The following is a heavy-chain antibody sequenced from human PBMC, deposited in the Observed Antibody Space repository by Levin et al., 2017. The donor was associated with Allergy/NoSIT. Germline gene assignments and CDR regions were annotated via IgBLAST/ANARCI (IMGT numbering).Heavy chain of an antibody. J-gene: IGHJ4*02. Sequence: GESLKISCAASGFTFSSYSMNWVRQAPGKGLEWVSSISSSSSYIYYADSVKGRFTISRDNAKNSLYLQMNSLRAEDTAVYYCARDGQGRVFDYWGQGTLVTVSS. V-gene: IGHV3-21*01. CDR1: GFTFSSYS. CDR2: ISSSSSYI. CDR3: ARDGQGRVFDY.